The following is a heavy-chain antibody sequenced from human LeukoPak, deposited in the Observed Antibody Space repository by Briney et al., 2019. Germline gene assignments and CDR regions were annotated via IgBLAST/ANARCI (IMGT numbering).Heavy chain of an antibody. J-gene: IGHJ4*02. Sequence: GGSLRLSCAASGFTFSSYEMNWVRQAPGKGLEWVSYISTSGSNKYYADSVKGRFTISRDNAKNSLYLQMNSLRAEDTAVYHCARGGWYVGFDFWGQRTLVTVSS. D-gene: IGHD6-19*01. CDR2: ISTSGSNK. V-gene: IGHV3-48*03. CDR3: ARGGWYVGFDF. CDR1: GFTFSSYE.